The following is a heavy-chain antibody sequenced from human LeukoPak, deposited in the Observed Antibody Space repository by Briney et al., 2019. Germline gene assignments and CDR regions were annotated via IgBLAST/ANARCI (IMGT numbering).Heavy chain of an antibody. CDR2: MTSSGRTI. CDR3: ARDGGGWSFDY. V-gene: IGHV3-48*03. D-gene: IGHD6-19*01. J-gene: IGHJ4*02. Sequence: GGSLRLSCAASGFTFSSYEMNWVRQAPGKGLEWVSYMTSSGRTIYYADSVKGRFTISRDNAKNSLYLQMNSLRAEDTAVYYCARDGGGWSFDYWGQGTLVTVSS. CDR1: GFTFSSYE.